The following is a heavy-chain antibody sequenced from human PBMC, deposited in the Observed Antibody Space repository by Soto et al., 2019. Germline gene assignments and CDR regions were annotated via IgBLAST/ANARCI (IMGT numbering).Heavy chain of an antibody. CDR1: GFTFSSYA. CDR2: ISYDGSNK. J-gene: IGHJ6*02. Sequence: QVQLVESWGGVVQTGRSLRLSCAASGFTFSSYAMHWVRQAPGKGLEWVAVISYDGSNKYYADSVKGRFTISRDNSKNTLYLQMNSLRAEDTAVYYCARVNSKSIAARRPYYYRMDVCGQGTTVTAAS. V-gene: IGHV3-30-3*01. CDR3: ARVNSKSIAARRPYYYRMDV. D-gene: IGHD6-6*01.